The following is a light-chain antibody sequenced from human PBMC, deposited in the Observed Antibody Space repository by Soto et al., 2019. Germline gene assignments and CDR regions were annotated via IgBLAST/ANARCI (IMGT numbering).Light chain of an antibody. J-gene: IGKJ1*01. V-gene: IGKV1-5*03. Sequence: DIQMTQSPSTLSGSVGDRVTITCRASQTISSWLAWYPQKPGKAPKLLIYKASTLKSGVPSRFSGSGAGPECTRTISSLQPDDVATDYCQHYNSYSEAFGQGTKVDIK. CDR2: KAS. CDR3: QHYNSYSEA. CDR1: QTISSW.